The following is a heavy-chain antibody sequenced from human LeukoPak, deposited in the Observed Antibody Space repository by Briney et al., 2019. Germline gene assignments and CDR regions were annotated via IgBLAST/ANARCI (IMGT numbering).Heavy chain of an antibody. CDR2: INPNSGGT. CDR3: ATVGDHYSDAFDI. D-gene: IGHD2-15*01. J-gene: IGHJ3*02. CDR1: GYTFTGYY. Sequence: ASVKVSCKASGYTFTGYYMHWVRQAPGQGLEWMGWINPNSGGTNYAQKFQGRVTMTRDTSISTAYMELSSLRSEDTAVYYCATVGDHYSDAFDIWGQGTMVTVSS. V-gene: IGHV1-2*02.